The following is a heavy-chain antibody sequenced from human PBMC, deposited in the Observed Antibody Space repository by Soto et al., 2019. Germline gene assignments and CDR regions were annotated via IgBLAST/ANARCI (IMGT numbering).Heavy chain of an antibody. J-gene: IGHJ3*01. CDR2: IIPIFGTA. V-gene: IGHV1-69*06. CDR3: EQGNTYYYASSGYADDFDL. Sequence: CVXVSFKSSLGTFSSYAIIFLRQAPGQGLDWMGGIIPIFGTANYAQKFQGRVTITADKSTSTAYMELSSLRSEDTAVYYCEQGNTYYYASSGYADDFDLWGQGTMVTVSS. D-gene: IGHD3-22*01. CDR1: LGTFSSYA.